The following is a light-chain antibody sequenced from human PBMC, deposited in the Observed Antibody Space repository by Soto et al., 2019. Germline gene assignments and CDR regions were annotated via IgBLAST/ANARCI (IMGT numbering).Light chain of an antibody. CDR2: DAS. V-gene: IGKV1-39*01. J-gene: IGKJ1*01. CDR3: QQSYYNPT. CDR1: QSVSNY. Sequence: DIQMTQSPSSLSASVGDRFTITCRASQSVSNYLHWYQQKPGKAPNLLISDASSLQSGVPSRFSGSGSGTDFTLTISSLQREDFATYYCQQSYYNPTFGQGTKVDIK.